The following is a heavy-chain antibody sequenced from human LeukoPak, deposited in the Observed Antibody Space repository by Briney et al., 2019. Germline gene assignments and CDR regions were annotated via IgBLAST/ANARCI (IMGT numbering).Heavy chain of an antibody. CDR2: ISRSGGST. Sequence: GGSLRLSCAASGFTFSYYAMSWVRQAPGKGLEWVSAISRSGGSTYYADSVKGRFTISKDNSKNTLYVQMNSLRAEDTAVYYCAKEVEMAIILFIFDPWGQGTLVTVSS. V-gene: IGHV3-23*01. J-gene: IGHJ5*02. D-gene: IGHD5-24*01. CDR1: GFTFSYYA. CDR3: AKEVEMAIILFIFDP.